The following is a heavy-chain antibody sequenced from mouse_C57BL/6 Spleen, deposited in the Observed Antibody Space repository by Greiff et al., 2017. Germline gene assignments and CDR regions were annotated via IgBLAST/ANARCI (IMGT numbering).Heavy chain of an antibody. V-gene: IGHV1-26*01. D-gene: IGHD1-1*01. CDR1: GYTFTDYY. CDR2: INPNNGGT. J-gene: IGHJ2*01. Sequence: VQLQQSGPELVKPGASVKISCKASGYTFTDYYINWVKQSHGKSLEWIGDINPNNGGTSYNQKFKGKATLTVDKSSSTAYMELRSLTSEDSAVYYCARRYHGRGNYFDYWGQGTTLTVSS. CDR3: ARRYHGRGNYFDY.